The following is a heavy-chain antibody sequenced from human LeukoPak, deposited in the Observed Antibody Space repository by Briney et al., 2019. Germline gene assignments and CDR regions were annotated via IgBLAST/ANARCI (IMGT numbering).Heavy chain of an antibody. D-gene: IGHD4-11*01. CDR1: GYIFTTYY. CDR3: ARVGTTGATADN. CDR2: INPRGGST. V-gene: IGHV1-46*01. Sequence: ASVKVSCKASGYIFTTYYMHWLRQAPGQGPEWMGIINPRGGSTDYAQKFQGRVTMTSDTSTSTVYMELKSLRSEDTAVYFCARVGTTGATADNWGQGTLVTVSS. J-gene: IGHJ4*02.